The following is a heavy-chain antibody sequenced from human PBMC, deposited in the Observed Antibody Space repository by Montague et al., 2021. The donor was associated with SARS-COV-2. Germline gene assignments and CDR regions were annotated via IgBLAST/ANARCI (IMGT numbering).Heavy chain of an antibody. Sequence: ESLSLICSVSGGSISGYYWSWVRQAAGKRLEWIGRIFVGASTDYNPSLMSRFSLSGDKSKNQFSLKVTSVTAADTAIYYCARGMAPEGRWFDSWGHGMLVTVSS. J-gene: IGHJ5*01. V-gene: IGHV4-4*07. D-gene: IGHD2-2*01. CDR1: GGSISGYY. CDR3: ARGMAPEGRWFDS. CDR2: IFVGAST.